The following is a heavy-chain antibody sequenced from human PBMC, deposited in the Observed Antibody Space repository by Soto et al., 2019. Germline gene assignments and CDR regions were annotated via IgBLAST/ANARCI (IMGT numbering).Heavy chain of an antibody. J-gene: IGHJ4*02. CDR2: IYHSGGT. CDR3: ARDSRSGYYLDY. D-gene: IGHD3-22*01. Sequence: LQLQEFGSGIGKPSPTLSPTCGCFWCPISSGWYSLNWVRQPPGKGLELIWDIYHSGGTDYNPARKSRVXTXVXXSNNQFSLKLSSVTAADTAVYSCARDSRSGYYLDYWGQGTLVTVSS. V-gene: IGHV4-30-2*01. CDR1: WCPISSGWYS.